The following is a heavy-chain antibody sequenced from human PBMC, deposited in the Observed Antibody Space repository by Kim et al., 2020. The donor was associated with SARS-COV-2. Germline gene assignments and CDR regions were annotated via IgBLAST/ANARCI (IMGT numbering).Heavy chain of an antibody. D-gene: IGHD4-17*01. CDR2: IYGDGDGAT. V-gene: IGHV3-53*01. CDR1: GFTVSEKY. CDR3: GRASGYYGVDN. J-gene: IGHJ4*02. Sequence: GGSLRLSCAVSGFTVSEKYVSWVRQAPGKGLDWVSVIYGDGDGATYYADSVEGRFTISRDRSKNTVYLQMNSLRADDTAVYYWGRASGYYGVDNWGQGTLVSVSS.